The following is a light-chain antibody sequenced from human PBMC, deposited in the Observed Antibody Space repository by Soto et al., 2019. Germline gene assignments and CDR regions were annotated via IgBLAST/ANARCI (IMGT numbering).Light chain of an antibody. CDR3: QQRSNWIPT. Sequence: DIVLKKSPPPLSLSPGQRATISCRASQSIWNHLPWYHQTNGQAPRPLIYDASNRATGIPARFSGIGSGTDCTLTISRLEHEDVVVDDSQQRSNWIPTCGQRTRLDIK. CDR2: DAS. CDR1: QSIWNH. J-gene: IGKJ5*01. V-gene: IGKV3-11*01.